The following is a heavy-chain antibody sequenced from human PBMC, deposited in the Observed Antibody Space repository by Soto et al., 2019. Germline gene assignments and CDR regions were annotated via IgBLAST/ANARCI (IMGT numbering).Heavy chain of an antibody. CDR3: AGGSSKSWFDP. CDR2: IYYSGST. D-gene: IGHD6-6*01. V-gene: IGHV4-31*03. Sequence: QVQLQESGPGLAKPSQTLSLTCNVSNGSISSSGYYWSWIRQHPGQGLEWIGYIYYSGSTYYNPSLKRRVTISVETSKNQFSLKLGSVTAADTAMYYCAGGSSKSWFDPWGQGTLVTVSS. J-gene: IGHJ5*02. CDR1: NGSISSSGYY.